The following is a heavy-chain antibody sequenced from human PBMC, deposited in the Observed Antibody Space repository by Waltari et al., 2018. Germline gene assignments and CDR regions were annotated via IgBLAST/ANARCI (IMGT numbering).Heavy chain of an antibody. Sequence: QVQLQQWGAGLLQPSETLSLTCAVYGGSFIGYYWSWITHPPGTGMGWIGEINHSGSTNYNPSLKSRVTISVDTSKNQFSLKLSSVTAADTAVYYCARGRDYDFWSGYYSDYYYYGMDVWGQGTTVTVSS. J-gene: IGHJ6*02. CDR3: ARGRDYDFWSGYYSDYYYYGMDV. CDR1: GGSFIGYY. V-gene: IGHV4-34*01. D-gene: IGHD3-3*01. CDR2: INHSGST.